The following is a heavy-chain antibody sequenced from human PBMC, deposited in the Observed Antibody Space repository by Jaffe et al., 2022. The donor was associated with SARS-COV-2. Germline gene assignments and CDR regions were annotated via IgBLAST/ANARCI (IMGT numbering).Heavy chain of an antibody. CDR1: GYTFTGYY. V-gene: IGHV1-2*04. CDR2: INPNSGGT. D-gene: IGHD3-3*01. CDR3: ARDQEFGVVPSSTLGGFDP. J-gene: IGHJ5*02. Sequence: QVQLVQSGAEVKKPGASVKVSCKASGYTFTGYYMHWVRQAPGQGLEWMGWINPNSGGTNYAQKFQGWVTMTRDTSISTAYMELSRLRSDDTAVYYCARDQEFGVVPSSTLGGFDPWGQGTLVTVSS.